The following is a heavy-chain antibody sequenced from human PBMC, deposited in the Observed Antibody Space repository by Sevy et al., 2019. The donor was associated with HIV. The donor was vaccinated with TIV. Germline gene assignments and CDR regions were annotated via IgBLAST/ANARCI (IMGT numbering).Heavy chain of an antibody. CDR1: GFTFSSYA. CDR3: AKGPRGYSYGFGRYSSGWYPYYFDY. Sequence: GGFLRLSCAASGFTFSSYAMSWVRQAPGKGLEWVSAISGSGGSTYYADSVKGRFTISRDNSKNTLYLQMNSLRAEDTAVYYCAKGPRGYSYGFGRYSSGWYPYYFDYWGQGTLVTVSS. D-gene: IGHD6-19*01. J-gene: IGHJ4*02. CDR2: ISGSGGST. V-gene: IGHV3-23*01.